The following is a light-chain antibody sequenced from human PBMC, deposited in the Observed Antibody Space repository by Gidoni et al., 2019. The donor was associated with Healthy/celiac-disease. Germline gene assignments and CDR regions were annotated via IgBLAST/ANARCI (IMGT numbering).Light chain of an antibody. J-gene: IGLJ3*02. CDR3: LLSYSGAWV. Sequence: QAVLPQQPSLTVSPGGTVTPTCGSNTGAVTNGHYPYSFQQKPGQAPRTLISDTSNKRSWTPARFSGSLLGGKAALTLSGAQPEDEAEYYCLLSYSGAWVFGGGTKLTVL. V-gene: IGLV7-46*01. CDR2: DTS. CDR1: TGAVTNGHY.